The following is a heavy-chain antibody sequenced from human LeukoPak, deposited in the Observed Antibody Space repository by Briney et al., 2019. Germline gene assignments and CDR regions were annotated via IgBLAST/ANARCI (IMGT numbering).Heavy chain of an antibody. CDR1: GYTFTSYD. D-gene: IGHD5-12*01. CDR3: ASSYAYRGYSGY. Sequence: ASGKVSCKASGYTFTSYDINWVRQATGQGLEWMGWMNPNSGNTGYAQKFQGRVTMTRNTSISTAYMELSRLRSDDTAVYYCASSYAYRGYSGYWGQGTLVTVSS. V-gene: IGHV1-8*01. J-gene: IGHJ4*02. CDR2: MNPNSGNT.